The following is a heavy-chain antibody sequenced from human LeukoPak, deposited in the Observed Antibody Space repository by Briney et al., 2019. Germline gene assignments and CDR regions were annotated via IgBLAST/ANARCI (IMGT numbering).Heavy chain of an antibody. CDR1: GFTFSTSW. J-gene: IGHJ4*02. CDR2: INSDGTTI. D-gene: IGHD2/OR15-2a*01. V-gene: IGHV3-74*01. Sequence: PGGSLRLSCAASGFTFSTSWVHWVRQAPGKGLVWVSRINSDGTTIDYADSVKGRFTISRDNAKNTLYLQMNSLRDEDTAVYYCARAGYYRFDYWGQGTLVTVSS. CDR3: ARAGYYRFDY.